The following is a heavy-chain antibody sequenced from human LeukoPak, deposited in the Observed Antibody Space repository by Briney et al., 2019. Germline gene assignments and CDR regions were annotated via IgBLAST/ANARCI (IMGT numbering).Heavy chain of an antibody. J-gene: IGHJ4*02. Sequence: GGSLRLSCVASGFTFSNVWMYWVRQAPGKGLEWVGRIKSKTSGATTDYAAPVKGRFTISRDDSKNTLNLEMNSLKAEDTAVYYCTTRGENGYLVYWGQGTLVTVSS. CDR2: IKSKTSGATT. CDR1: GFTFSNVW. V-gene: IGHV3-15*05. D-gene: IGHD3-22*01. CDR3: TTRGENGYLVY.